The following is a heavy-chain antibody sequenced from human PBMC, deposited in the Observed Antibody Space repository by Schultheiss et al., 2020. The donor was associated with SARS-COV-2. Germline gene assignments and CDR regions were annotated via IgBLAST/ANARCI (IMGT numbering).Heavy chain of an antibody. CDR2: IWNDGGNK. D-gene: IGHD3-9*01. J-gene: IGHJ2*01. CDR1: GFTFSSYA. V-gene: IGHV3-33*01. CDR3: ERATYYDSLTGHSRADGWYFDL. Sequence: GGSLRLSCAASGFTFSSYAMHWVRQAPGKGLEWVAVIWNDGGNKYYADSVKGRFTISRDNSKNTLFLQMNSLRVEDTAVYYCERATYYDSLTGHSRADGWYFDLWGRGTLVTVAS.